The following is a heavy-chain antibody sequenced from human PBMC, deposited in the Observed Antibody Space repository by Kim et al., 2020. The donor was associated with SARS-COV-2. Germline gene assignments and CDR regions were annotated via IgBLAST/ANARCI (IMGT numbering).Heavy chain of an antibody. CDR3: ARGDDTGIFVVVPAATAGMDV. Sequence: RCTISRDNSKNTLYLQMNSLRAEDTAVYYCARGDDTGIFVVVPAATAGMDVWGQGTTVTVSS. D-gene: IGHD2-2*01. V-gene: IGHV3-30*01. J-gene: IGHJ6*02.